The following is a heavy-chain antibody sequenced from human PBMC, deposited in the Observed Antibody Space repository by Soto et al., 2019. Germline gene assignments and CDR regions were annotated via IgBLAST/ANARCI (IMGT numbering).Heavy chain of an antibody. V-gene: IGHV1-69*08. CDR2: IIPILGIA. Sequence: QVQLVQSGAEVKKPGSSVKVSCKASGGTFSSYTISWVRQAPGQGLEWMGRIIPILGIANYAQKFQGRVTITAYKSKSTAYMELRSLRSEDTAVYYFARDFGYSGYDYVRWGQGTLVTVSS. D-gene: IGHD5-12*01. J-gene: IGHJ4*02. CDR1: GGTFSSYT. CDR3: ARDFGYSGYDYVR.